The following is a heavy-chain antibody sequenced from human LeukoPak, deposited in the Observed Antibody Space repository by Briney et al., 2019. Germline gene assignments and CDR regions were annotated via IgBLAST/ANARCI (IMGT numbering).Heavy chain of an antibody. Sequence: ASVKVSCKASGGTFSSYTISWVRQAPGQGLEWMGRIIPILGIANYAQKFQGRVTITADKSTSTAYMELSSLRSEDTAVYYCARSTFGELFEGFGYWGQGTLVTVSS. CDR2: IIPILGIA. V-gene: IGHV1-69*02. D-gene: IGHD3-10*01. CDR1: GGTFSSYT. CDR3: ARSTFGELFEGFGY. J-gene: IGHJ4*02.